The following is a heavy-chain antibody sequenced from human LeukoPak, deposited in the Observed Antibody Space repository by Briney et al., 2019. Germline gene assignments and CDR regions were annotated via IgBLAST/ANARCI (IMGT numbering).Heavy chain of an antibody. CDR2: ISSNGGST. Sequence: GGSLRLSCSASGFTFSSYGMHWVRQAPGKGLEYVSAISSNGGSTYYADSVKGRFTISRDNSKNTLYLQMSSLRAEDTAVYSCVTGSGYYPDYHFDYWGQGTLVTVSS. V-gene: IGHV3-64D*06. CDR3: VTGSGYYPDYHFDY. CDR1: GFTFSSYG. J-gene: IGHJ4*02. D-gene: IGHD3-22*01.